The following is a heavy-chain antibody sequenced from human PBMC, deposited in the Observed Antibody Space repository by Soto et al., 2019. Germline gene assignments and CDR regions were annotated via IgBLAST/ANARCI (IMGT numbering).Heavy chain of an antibody. Sequence: EVQLSESGGGLVQPGGSLRLSCAASGFTFSSYAMSWVRQAPGKGLEWVSAISGSGGSTYYADSVKGRFTISRDNSKNTLYLQMNSLRAEDTAVYYCAKDGLAAAATYYYYYYMDVWGKGTTVTVSS. D-gene: IGHD2-2*01. CDR1: GFTFSSYA. CDR3: AKDGLAAAATYYYYYYMDV. J-gene: IGHJ6*03. V-gene: IGHV3-23*01. CDR2: ISGSGGST.